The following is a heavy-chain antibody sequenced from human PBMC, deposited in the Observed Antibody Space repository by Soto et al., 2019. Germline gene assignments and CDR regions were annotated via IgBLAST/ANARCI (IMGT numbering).Heavy chain of an antibody. D-gene: IGHD4-17*01. CDR1: GGSISSSSYY. V-gene: IGHV4-39*01. CDR2: IYYSGST. Sequence: KASETLTLTCTVSGGSISSSSYYWGWIRQPPGKGLEWIGSIYYSGSTYYNPSLKSRVTISVDTSKNQFSLKLSSVTAADTAVYYCARCKLAPYGDYVFGWFDPWGQGTLVTSPQ. J-gene: IGHJ5*02. CDR3: ARCKLAPYGDYVFGWFDP.